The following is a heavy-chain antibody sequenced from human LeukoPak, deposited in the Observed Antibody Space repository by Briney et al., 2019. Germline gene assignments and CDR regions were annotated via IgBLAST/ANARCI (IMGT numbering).Heavy chain of an antibody. J-gene: IGHJ4*02. Sequence: GGSLRLSCAASGFTFSSYSMNWVRQAPGKGLEWVSSISSSSGYIYYADSVKGRFTISRDNAKNSLYLQMNSLRAEDTAVYYCARAFDYYDSSGYRYYFDYWGQGTLVTVSS. V-gene: IGHV3-21*01. CDR1: GFTFSSYS. CDR3: ARAFDYYDSSGYRYYFDY. CDR2: ISSSSGYI. D-gene: IGHD3-22*01.